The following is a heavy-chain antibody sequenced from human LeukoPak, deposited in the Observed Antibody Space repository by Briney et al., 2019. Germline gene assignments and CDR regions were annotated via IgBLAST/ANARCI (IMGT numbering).Heavy chain of an antibody. D-gene: IGHD3-22*01. Sequence: GESLQISCKGSGYSFTSYWIGWMRQMPGKGLEWMGIIYPGDSDTRYSPSFQGQVTISADKSISTAYLQWSSLKASGTAMYYCAGHPRGGYSGYYYYGMDVWGQGTTVTVSS. CDR2: IYPGDSDT. CDR3: AGHPRGGYSGYYYYGMDV. V-gene: IGHV5-51*01. CDR1: GYSFTSYW. J-gene: IGHJ6*02.